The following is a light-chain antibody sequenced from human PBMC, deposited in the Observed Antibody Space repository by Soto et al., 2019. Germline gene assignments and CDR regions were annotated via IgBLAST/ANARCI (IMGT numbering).Light chain of an antibody. CDR2: GAS. CDR1: QSVSSN. Sequence: EIVMTQSPATLSVSPGERATLSCRASQSVSSNLAWYQQKPGQAPRLLIYGASTRATGIPARFSGSGSGTESTLTISSVQSEDVAVYDCQQYNNWPRTFGQGTKVAIK. V-gene: IGKV3-15*01. J-gene: IGKJ1*01. CDR3: QQYNNWPRT.